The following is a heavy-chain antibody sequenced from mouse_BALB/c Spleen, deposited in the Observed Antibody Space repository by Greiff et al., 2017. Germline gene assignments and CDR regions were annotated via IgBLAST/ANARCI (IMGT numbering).Heavy chain of an antibody. CDR3: AHYYGSRNPLYAMDY. V-gene: IGHV1-4*01. Sequence: VQLQQSGPELVRPGASVKMSCKASGYTFTSYWMHWVKQRPGQGLEWIGYINPSTGYTEYNQKFKDKATLTADKSSSTAYMQLSSLTSEDSAVYYCAHYYGSRNPLYAMDYWGQGTSVTVSS. J-gene: IGHJ4*01. D-gene: IGHD1-1*01. CDR2: INPSTGYT. CDR1: GYTFTSYW.